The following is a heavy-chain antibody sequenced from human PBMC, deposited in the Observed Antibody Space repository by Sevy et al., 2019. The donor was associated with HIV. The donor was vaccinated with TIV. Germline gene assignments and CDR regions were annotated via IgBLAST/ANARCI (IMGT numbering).Heavy chain of an antibody. CDR3: VRDKDSSGYYGSWYFDY. D-gene: IGHD3-22*01. J-gene: IGHJ4*02. V-gene: IGHV1-69*13. CDR2: IIPIFGTA. Sequence: ASVKVSCKASGGTFSSYAISWVRQAPGQGLEWMGGIIPIFGTANYAQKFQGRVTITADESTSTAYMELSSLRSEDTAVYYCVRDKDSSGYYGSWYFDYWGQGTLVTVSS. CDR1: GGTFSSYA.